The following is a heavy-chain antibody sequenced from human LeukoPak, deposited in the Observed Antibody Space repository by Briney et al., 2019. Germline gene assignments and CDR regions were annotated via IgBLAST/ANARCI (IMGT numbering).Heavy chain of an antibody. CDR1: GYTFTGYY. J-gene: IGHJ4*02. CDR2: INPNSGGT. D-gene: IGHD4-17*01. CDR3: ATSYDYGDYGGFDY. Sequence: ASVKVSCKASGYTFTGYYMHWVRQAPGQGLEWMGWINPNSGGTNYAQKFQGRVTMTRDTSTSTAYMELSRPRSDDTAVYYCATSYDYGDYGGFDYWGQGTLVTVSS. V-gene: IGHV1-2*02.